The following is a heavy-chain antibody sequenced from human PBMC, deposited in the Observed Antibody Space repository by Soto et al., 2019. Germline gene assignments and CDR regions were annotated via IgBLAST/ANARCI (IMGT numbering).Heavy chain of an antibody. J-gene: IGHJ4*02. CDR2: IYYSGST. V-gene: IGHV4-31*03. D-gene: IGHD2-2*01. CDR3: SRLTNARPGDD. Sequence: LSLTCTVSGGSISSGGYYWSWIRQHPGKGLEWIGYIYYSGSTYYNPSLKSRVTISVDTSKNQFSLTLSSVAVADTAVYYCSRLTNARPGDDWGQGTLVTVSS. CDR1: GGSISSGGYY.